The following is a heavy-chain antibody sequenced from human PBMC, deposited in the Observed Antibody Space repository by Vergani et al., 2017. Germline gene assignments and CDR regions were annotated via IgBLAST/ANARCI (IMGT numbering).Heavy chain of an antibody. V-gene: IGHV4-61*02. J-gene: IGHJ6*02. CDR3: ARGEFSWSGYFSVPSGYYYGMDV. CDR2: IYTSGST. D-gene: IGHD3-3*01. Sequence: QVQLQESGPGLVKPSQTLSLTCTVSGGSISSGSYYWSWIRQPAGKVLEWIGRIYTSGSTNYNPSLKSRVTISVDTSKNQFSLKLSSVTAADTAVYYCARGEFSWSGYFSVPSGYYYGMDVWGQGTTVTVSS. CDR1: GGSISSGSYY.